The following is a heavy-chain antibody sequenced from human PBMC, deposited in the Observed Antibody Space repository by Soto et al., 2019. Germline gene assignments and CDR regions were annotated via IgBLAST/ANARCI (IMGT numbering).Heavy chain of an antibody. Sequence: PSETLSLTCAVYGGSFRDYHWSWVRQPPGKGLEWIGQINHSGSTNYNPSLKSRVTISVDTSKNQFSLKLSSVTAADTAVYYCARTSRFDSWGQGTLVTVSS. V-gene: IGHV4-34*01. CDR1: GGSFRDYH. D-gene: IGHD6-6*01. CDR2: INHSGST. J-gene: IGHJ4*02. CDR3: ARTSRFDS.